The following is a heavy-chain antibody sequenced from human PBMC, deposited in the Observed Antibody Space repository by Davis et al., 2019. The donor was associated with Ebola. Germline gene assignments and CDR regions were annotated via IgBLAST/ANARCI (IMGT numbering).Heavy chain of an antibody. J-gene: IGHJ4*02. Sequence: GESLKISCKASGYSFANFWIGWVRQMPGKGLEWMGIIYPGDSDTRYSPSFQGQVTMSADKSISTAYLQWSSLKASDTAMYYCARASRDGYMRQDYWGQGTLVTVSS. V-gene: IGHV5-51*01. CDR2: IYPGDSDT. CDR1: GYSFANFW. CDR3: ARASRDGYMRQDY. D-gene: IGHD5-24*01.